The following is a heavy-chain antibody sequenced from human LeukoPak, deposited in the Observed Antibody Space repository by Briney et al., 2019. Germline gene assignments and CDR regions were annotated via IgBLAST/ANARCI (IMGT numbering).Heavy chain of an antibody. CDR3: ARGERTGYYTGDYFDY. V-gene: IGHV4-61*02. D-gene: IGHD3/OR15-3a*01. CDR2: IYTSGST. Sequence: SETLSLTCTVSGGSISSGSYYWSWIRQPAGKGLEWIGRIYTSGSTNYNPSLKSRVTISVDTSKNQFSLKLSPVTAADTAVYYCARGERTGYYTGDYFDYWGQGTLVTVSS. CDR1: GGSISSGSYY. J-gene: IGHJ4*02.